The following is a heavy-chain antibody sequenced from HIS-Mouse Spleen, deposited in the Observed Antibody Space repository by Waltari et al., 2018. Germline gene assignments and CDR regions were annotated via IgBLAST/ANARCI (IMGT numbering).Heavy chain of an antibody. CDR1: GYPFTGSY. J-gene: IGHJ3*02. CDR3: AREVRAFDI. CDR2: INPNSGGT. Sequence: QVQLVQSGAEVKKPGASVKVSCKASGYPFTGSYMHWVGQDPGQGLGWMGWINPNSGGTNYAQKFQGRVTMTRDTSISTAYMELSRLRSDETAVYYCAREVRAFDIWGQGTMVTVSS. V-gene: IGHV1-2*02.